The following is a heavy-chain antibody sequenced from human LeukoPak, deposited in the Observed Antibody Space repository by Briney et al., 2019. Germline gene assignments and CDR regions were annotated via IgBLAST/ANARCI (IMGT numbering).Heavy chain of an antibody. CDR2: IYYSGST. CDR1: GGSISSYY. J-gene: IGHJ3*02. CDR3: ARHQVVRDAFDI. Sequence: SETLSLTCTVSGGSISSYYWSWIRQPPGKGLEWIGYIYYSGSTNYNPSLKSRVTISVDTSKNQFSLKLSSVTAADTAVYYCARHQVVRDAFDIWGQGTMVTVSS. D-gene: IGHD2-15*01. V-gene: IGHV4-59*08.